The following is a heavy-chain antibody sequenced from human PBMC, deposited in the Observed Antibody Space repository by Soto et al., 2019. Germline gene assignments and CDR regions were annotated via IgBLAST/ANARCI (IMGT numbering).Heavy chain of an antibody. Sequence: SQTLSLTCAVSSGSISSSNWWSWVRQPPGKGLEWIGEINHSGSTNYNPSLRSRVTISIDTAKNQFSLRLNSVTAADTAVYYCARGSVPSRGVFGYCGEGTQVTVSS. CDR3: ARGSVPSRGVFGY. D-gene: IGHD2-2*01. CDR2: INHSGST. J-gene: IGHJ4*02. V-gene: IGHV4-4*02. CDR1: SGSISSSNW.